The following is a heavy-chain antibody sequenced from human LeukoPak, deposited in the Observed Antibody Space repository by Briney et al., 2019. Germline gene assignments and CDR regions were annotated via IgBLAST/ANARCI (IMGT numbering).Heavy chain of an antibody. D-gene: IGHD1-26*01. V-gene: IGHV1-18*01. Sequence: ASVKVSCKASGYTFTSYGVSWVRQAPGQGLEWMGWISAYNGNTNYAQKLQGRVTMTTDTSTSTAYMELRSLGSDDTAVYYCARVELVGATVDYWGQGTLVTVSS. J-gene: IGHJ4*02. CDR2: ISAYNGNT. CDR1: GYTFTSYG. CDR3: ARVELVGATVDY.